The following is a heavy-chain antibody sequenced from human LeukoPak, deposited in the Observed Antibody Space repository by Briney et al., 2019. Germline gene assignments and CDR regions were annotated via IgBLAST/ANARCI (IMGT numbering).Heavy chain of an antibody. CDR3: AKDRVGATYFNWCDP. CDR2: ISGSGGST. V-gene: IGHV3-23*01. Sequence: GGSLRLSCAASGFTFSSYAMSWVRQAPGKGLEWVSAISGSGGSTYYADSVKGRFTISRDNSNNTLYLQMNSLRAEDTAVYYCAKDRVGATYFNWCDPWGQGTLVTVSS. CDR1: GFTFSSYA. J-gene: IGHJ5*02. D-gene: IGHD1-26*01.